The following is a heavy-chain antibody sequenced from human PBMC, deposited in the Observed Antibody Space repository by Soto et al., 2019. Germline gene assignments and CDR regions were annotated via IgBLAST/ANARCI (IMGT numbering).Heavy chain of an antibody. CDR3: ARGQYSSGGGYFDY. CDR2: ISSSGSPI. D-gene: IGHD6-19*01. Sequence: EVQLVESGGGLVQPGGSLRLSCAASGFTFSSYEMNWVRQAPGKGLEWVSYISSSGSPIYYADSVKGRFTISRDNAKNSLFLRMIRLVAEDTAVSYCARGQYSSGGGYFDYWGQETLVTVSS. V-gene: IGHV3-48*03. CDR1: GFTFSSYE. J-gene: IGHJ4*02.